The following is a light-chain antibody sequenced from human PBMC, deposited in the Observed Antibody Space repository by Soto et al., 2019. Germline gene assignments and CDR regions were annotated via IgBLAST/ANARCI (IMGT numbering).Light chain of an antibody. V-gene: IGKV1-39*01. J-gene: IGKJ5*01. Sequence: DIQMTQSPSSLSASVGDRVTITCRASQSISTYLNWYQEKPGKAPKLLIYAASILQSGVPSRFSGSGSGTDFPLTISSLQPEDFATYSCQQSYSTPPLTFGQGTRLEIK. CDR3: QQSYSTPPLT. CDR1: QSISTY. CDR2: AAS.